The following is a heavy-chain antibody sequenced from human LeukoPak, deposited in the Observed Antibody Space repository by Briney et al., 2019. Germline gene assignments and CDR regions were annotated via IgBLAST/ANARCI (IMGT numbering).Heavy chain of an antibody. CDR1: GYTFTSYA. CDR2: INAGNGNT. V-gene: IGHV1-3*01. D-gene: IGHD2/OR15-2a*01. Sequence: ASVKVSCKASGYTFTSYAMHWVRQAPGQRLEWMGWINAGNGNTKYSQKLQARDTLTRDTSANTAYMELSSLRSEDTALYYCARSIIIVPNTSYYYYYMDVWGQGTTVTVSS. CDR3: ARSIIIVPNTSYYYYYMDV. J-gene: IGHJ6*02.